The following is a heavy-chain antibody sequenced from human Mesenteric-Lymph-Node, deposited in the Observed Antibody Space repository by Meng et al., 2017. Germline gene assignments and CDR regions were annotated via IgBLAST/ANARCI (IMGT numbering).Heavy chain of an antibody. J-gene: IGHJ4*02. D-gene: IGHD6-19*01. CDR1: GYIFNNYG. CDR3: ARDLEQWLGGGIDY. CDR2: ISAYNGNT. Sequence: QVQVVQSGAEVKKPGASVKVSCKASGYIFNNYGVSWVRQAPGQGPEWMGWISAYNGNTNYAQNFQGRFTMTTDTSTSTAYMELRSLRSDDTAVYYCARDLEQWLGGGIDYWGQGTLVTVSS. V-gene: IGHV1-18*01.